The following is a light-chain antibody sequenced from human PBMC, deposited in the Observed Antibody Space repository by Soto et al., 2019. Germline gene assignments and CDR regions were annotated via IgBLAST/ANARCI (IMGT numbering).Light chain of an antibody. CDR1: QSISSSY. Sequence: EIVLTQSPGTLSLSPGEGATLSCRASQSISSSYLAWYQQKPGQAPRLLIYGASSRATGIPDRFSGSGSGTDFTLTISRLEPEDFAVYYCQQYGPSPELTFGGGTKVEIE. CDR2: GAS. J-gene: IGKJ4*01. V-gene: IGKV3-20*01. CDR3: QQYGPSPELT.